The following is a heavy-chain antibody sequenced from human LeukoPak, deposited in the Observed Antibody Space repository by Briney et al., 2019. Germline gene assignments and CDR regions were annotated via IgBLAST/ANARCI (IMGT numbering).Heavy chain of an antibody. J-gene: IGHJ4*02. CDR2: MNPNSGNT. D-gene: IGHD3-3*01. CDR1: GYTFTSYD. CDR3: ARGYCPDRLRFLEWLLGYYFDY. Sequence: ASVKVSCKASGYTFTSYDINWVRQATGQGLEWMGWMNPNSGNTGYAQKFQGRVTMTRNTSLSTAYMELSSLRSEDTAVYYCARGYCPDRLRFLEWLLGYYFDYWGQGTLVTVSS. V-gene: IGHV1-8*01.